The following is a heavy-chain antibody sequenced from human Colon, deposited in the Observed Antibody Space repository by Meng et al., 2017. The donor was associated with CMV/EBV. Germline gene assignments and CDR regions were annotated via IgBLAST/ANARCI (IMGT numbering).Heavy chain of an antibody. CDR3: ARIAYGLDV. CDR2: IGSGSSYI. CDR1: GFTFITYS. D-gene: IGHD3-16*01. V-gene: IGHV3-21*01. J-gene: IGHJ6*02. Sequence: GGSLRLSCAASGFTFITYSMSWVRQAPGKGLEWVASIGSGSSYIYYAGSVKGRYTISRDNVKKSLYLQMDSLGAEDTAVYYCARIAYGLDVWGQGTTVTV.